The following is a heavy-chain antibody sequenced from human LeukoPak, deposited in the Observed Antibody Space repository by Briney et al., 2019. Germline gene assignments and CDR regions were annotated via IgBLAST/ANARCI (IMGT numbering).Heavy chain of an antibody. D-gene: IGHD3-22*01. V-gene: IGHV4-31*03. CDR1: GGSISSGGYY. J-gene: IGHJ3*02. Sequence: ASQTLSLTCTVSGGSISSGGYYWSWIRQHPGKGLEWIGYIYYSGSTYYNPSLKSRVTISVDTSKNQFSLKLSSVTAADTDVYYCARVTHSSGYDDAFDIWGQGTMVTVSS. CDR3: ARVTHSSGYDDAFDI. CDR2: IYYSGST.